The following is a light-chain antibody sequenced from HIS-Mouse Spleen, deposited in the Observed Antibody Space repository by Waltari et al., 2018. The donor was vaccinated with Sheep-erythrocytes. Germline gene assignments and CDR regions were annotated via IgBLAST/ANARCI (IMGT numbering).Light chain of an antibody. J-gene: IGLJ3*02. Sequence: ASPGQSITISCTGTSSYVGSYKLVSWYQQHPGKAPKLMIYEGSKRPSGVSKRFSGSKSGNTASLTISGLQAEDEADYYCCSYAGSSTPWVFGGGTKLTVL. CDR3: CSYAGSSTPWV. CDR2: EGS. V-gene: IGLV2-23*01. CDR1: SSYVGSYKL.